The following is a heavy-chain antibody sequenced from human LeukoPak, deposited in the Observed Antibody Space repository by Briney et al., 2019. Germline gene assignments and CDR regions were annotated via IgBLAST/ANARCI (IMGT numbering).Heavy chain of an antibody. J-gene: IGHJ3*02. Sequence: GESLKISCKGSGYSFTSYWIGWVRQMPGKGLEWMGIIYPGDSDTRYSPSFQGQVTISADKSISTAYLQWSSLKASDTAMYYCARPSYGSGRTDAFDIWGQGTMVTVSS. V-gene: IGHV5-51*01. CDR3: ARPSYGSGRTDAFDI. CDR2: IYPGDSDT. CDR1: GYSFTSYW. D-gene: IGHD3-10*01.